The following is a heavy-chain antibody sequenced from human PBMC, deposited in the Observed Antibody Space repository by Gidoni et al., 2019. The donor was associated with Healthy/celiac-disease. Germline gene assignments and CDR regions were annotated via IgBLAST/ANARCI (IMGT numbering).Heavy chain of an antibody. J-gene: IGHJ6*03. Sequence: QVQLQQWGTGLLKPSATLSLTCAVYGGSFSGYYWSWIRQPPGKGLEWIGEINHSGSTNYNPSLKSRVTMSIDTSKNQFSLKLTSVTAADTAVYYCASPLGYYYYMDVWGKGTTVTVSS. CDR1: GGSFSGYY. CDR2: INHSGST. CDR3: ASPLGYYYYMDV. V-gene: IGHV4-34*01.